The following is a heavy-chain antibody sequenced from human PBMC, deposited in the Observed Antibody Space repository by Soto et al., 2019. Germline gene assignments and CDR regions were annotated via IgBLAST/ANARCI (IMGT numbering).Heavy chain of an antibody. Sequence: QVMLVQSGAEVREPGASVKVSCKASGYSFTNNDVSWVRLATGQGLGWMGWMNPGSGDTGYAQKFQGRVTMTRDISTATAYMELSSLRSDDTAIYYCARMASFGSLNWFDPWGQGTLVTVSS. D-gene: IGHD3-10*01. CDR3: ARMASFGSLNWFDP. CDR1: GYSFTNND. V-gene: IGHV1-8*01. J-gene: IGHJ5*02. CDR2: MNPGSGDT.